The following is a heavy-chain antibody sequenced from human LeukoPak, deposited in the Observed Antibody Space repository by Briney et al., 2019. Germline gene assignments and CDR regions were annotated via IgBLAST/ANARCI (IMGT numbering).Heavy chain of an antibody. D-gene: IGHD3-10*01. CDR1: GFTFSNYA. CDR2: IRGSGDST. J-gene: IGHJ1*01. CDR3: ASTEYGSGSYYDAEYFQH. V-gene: IGHV3-23*01. Sequence: GGSLRLSCAASGFTFSNYAMGWVRQAPGKGLEWVSAIRGSGDSTYYADSVKGRFTISRDNSKNTLYLQMNSLRAEDTAVYYCASTEYGSGSYYDAEYFQHWGQGTLVTVSS.